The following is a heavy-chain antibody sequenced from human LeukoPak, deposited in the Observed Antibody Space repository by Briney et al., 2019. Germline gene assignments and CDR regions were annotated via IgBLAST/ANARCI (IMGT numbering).Heavy chain of an antibody. J-gene: IGHJ3*02. D-gene: IGHD4-17*01. V-gene: IGHV3-11*04. Sequence: PGGSLRLSCAASGFTFSDYYMSWIRQAPGKGLEWVSYISSSGSTIYYADSVKGRFTISRDNAKNSLYLQMNSLRAEDTAVYYCARDLADFTTVTTESHAFDIWGQGTMVTVSS. CDR2: ISSSGSTI. CDR1: GFTFSDYY. CDR3: ARDLADFTTVTTESHAFDI.